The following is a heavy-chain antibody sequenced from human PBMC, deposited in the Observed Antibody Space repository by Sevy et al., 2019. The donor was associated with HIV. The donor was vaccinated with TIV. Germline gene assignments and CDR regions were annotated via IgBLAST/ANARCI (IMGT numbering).Heavy chain of an antibody. Sequence: ASVKVSCKASGGTFSSYAISWVRQAPGQGLEWMGGIIPIFGTANYAQKFQGRVTITADESTSTAYMELSSLRSEDTAMYYCARSDYGDRNHFDYWGQGTLVTVSS. CDR2: IIPIFGTA. V-gene: IGHV1-69*13. CDR3: ARSDYGDRNHFDY. CDR1: GGTFSSYA. D-gene: IGHD4-17*01. J-gene: IGHJ4*02.